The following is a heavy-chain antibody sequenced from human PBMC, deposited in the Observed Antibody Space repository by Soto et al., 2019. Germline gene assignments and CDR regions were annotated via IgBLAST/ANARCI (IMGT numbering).Heavy chain of an antibody. J-gene: IGHJ6*02. V-gene: IGHV3-72*01. CDR2: ARNKANSYTT. Sequence: EVQLVESGGGLVQPGGSLRLSCAASGFTFSDHFMDWVRQAPGKGLEWVGRARNKANSYTTEYAASVKGRFTISRDESKNSLYLQMNRLKTEDTAVYYCTREHRSGPYYYGLDVWGQGTTVTVSS. D-gene: IGHD5-12*01. CDR3: TREHRSGPYYYGLDV. CDR1: GFTFSDHF.